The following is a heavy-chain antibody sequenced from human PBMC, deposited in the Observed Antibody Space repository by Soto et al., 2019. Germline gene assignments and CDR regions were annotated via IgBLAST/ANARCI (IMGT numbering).Heavy chain of an antibody. V-gene: IGHV4-39*01. J-gene: IGHJ3*02. Sequence: SETLSLTCTVSGGSISSSSYYWGWFRQPPGKGLEWIGSIYYSGSTYYNASLKSRVTISVDTSKKQFSLKLSSVTAADTAVYYCARVAYDAFDIWGQGTMVTVSS. CDR2: IYYSGST. CDR1: GGSISSSSYY. CDR3: ARVAYDAFDI. D-gene: IGHD3-16*01.